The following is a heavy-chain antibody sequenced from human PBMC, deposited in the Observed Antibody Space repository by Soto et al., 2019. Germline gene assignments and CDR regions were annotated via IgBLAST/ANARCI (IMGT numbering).Heavy chain of an antibody. J-gene: IGHJ6*02. V-gene: IGHV1-69*13. CDR3: ARGDSNYGTYYYYGMDV. CDR1: GGTFSSYA. Sequence: SVKVSCKASGGTFSSYAISWVRQAPGQGLEWMGGIIPIFGTANYAQKFQGRVTITADESTSTAYMELSSLRSEDTAVYYCARGDSNYGTYYYYGMDVWGQGTTVTVS. D-gene: IGHD4-4*01. CDR2: IIPIFGTA.